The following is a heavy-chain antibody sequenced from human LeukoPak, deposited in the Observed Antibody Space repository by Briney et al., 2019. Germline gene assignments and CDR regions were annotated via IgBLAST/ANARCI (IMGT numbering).Heavy chain of an antibody. CDR1: GGSISNYD. Sequence: SETLSLTCTVSGGSISNYDWGWIRQPAGKGLEWIGRIYTSGSTNYNPSLRSRVTISVDTSKSQFSLKLNSVTAADTAVYYCASCSGRNNYYFDYWGQGTLVTVSS. D-gene: IGHD3-10*02. CDR2: IYTSGST. V-gene: IGHV4-4*07. CDR3: ASCSGRNNYYFDY. J-gene: IGHJ4*02.